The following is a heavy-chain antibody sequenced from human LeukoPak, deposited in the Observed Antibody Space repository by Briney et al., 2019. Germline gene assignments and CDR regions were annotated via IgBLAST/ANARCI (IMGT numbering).Heavy chain of an antibody. J-gene: IGHJ5*02. CDR2: IYYSGST. CDR1: GGSISSYY. D-gene: IGHD6-13*01. CDR3: ARGSSWYTWFDP. V-gene: IGHV4-59*12. Sequence: SETLSLTCTVSGGSISSYYWSWIRQPPGKGLEWIGYIYYSGSTNYNPSLKSRVTISVDTSKNQFSLKLSSVTAADTAVYYCARGSSWYTWFDPWGQGTLVTVSS.